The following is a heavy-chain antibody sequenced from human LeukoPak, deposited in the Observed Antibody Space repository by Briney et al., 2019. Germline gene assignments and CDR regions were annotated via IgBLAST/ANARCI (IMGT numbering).Heavy chain of an antibody. D-gene: IGHD6-19*01. CDR2: ISAYNGNT. CDR3: ARDLGIAVADFFDY. Sequence: ASVKVSCKASTYTFTSYGFSWVRPAPGQGREWMGWISAYNGNTNYAQKLQGRVTMTTDTSTSTAYMELRSLRSDDTAVYYCARDLGIAVADFFDYWGQGTLVTVSS. CDR1: TYTFTSYG. V-gene: IGHV1-18*01. J-gene: IGHJ4*02.